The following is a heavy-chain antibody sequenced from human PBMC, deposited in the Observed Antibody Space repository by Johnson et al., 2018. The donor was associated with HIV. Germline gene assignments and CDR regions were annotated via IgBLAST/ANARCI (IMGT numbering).Heavy chain of an antibody. Sequence: VQLVESGGGVVQPGRSLRLSCAASGFTFSSFGMHWVRQAPGKGLEWVAVIWYDGSDKYYADSVKGRFTISRDNSKNTLYLQMNSLRAEDTAVYYCARAGKWSGDAFDIWGQGTTVTVSS. V-gene: IGHV3-33*01. CDR1: GFTFSSFG. D-gene: IGHD3-10*01. CDR3: ARAGKWSGDAFDI. CDR2: IWYDGSDK. J-gene: IGHJ3*02.